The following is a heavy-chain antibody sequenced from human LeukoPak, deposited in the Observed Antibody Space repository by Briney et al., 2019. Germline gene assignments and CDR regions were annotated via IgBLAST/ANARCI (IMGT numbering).Heavy chain of an antibody. J-gene: IGHJ4*02. D-gene: IGHD2-15*01. CDR3: VRDVSLGFCSGGACSAHFDY. V-gene: IGHV3-9*03. Sequence: GGSLRLSCTASGFTFDDYAMHWVRQAPGKGLEWVSGISWNSGSTVYVDSVKGRFTIPRDNARNSLYLQMYSLRPEDMALYYCVRDVSLGFCSGGACSAHFDYWGQGTLVIVSS. CDR2: ISWNSGST. CDR1: GFTFDDYA.